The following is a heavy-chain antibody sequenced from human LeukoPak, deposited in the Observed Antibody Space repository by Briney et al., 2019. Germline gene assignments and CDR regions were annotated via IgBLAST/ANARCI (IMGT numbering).Heavy chain of an antibody. CDR2: INHSVST. V-gene: IGHV4-34*01. CDR1: VGSLSGYY. D-gene: IGHD5-24*01. Sequence: SETLSLTCALYVGSLSGYYWSCIRQPPGKGLEWIGEINHSVSTNYNPCLKGRVTISVDTSKNQFTLKLSAVTAADTAVYYCARGRDSPNWFDPWGQGTLVTVSS. CDR3: ARGRDSPNWFDP. J-gene: IGHJ5*02.